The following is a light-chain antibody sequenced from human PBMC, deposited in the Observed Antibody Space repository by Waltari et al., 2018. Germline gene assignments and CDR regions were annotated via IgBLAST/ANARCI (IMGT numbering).Light chain of an antibody. J-gene: IGLJ2*01. CDR3: CSYAGSSTVV. CDR2: EVY. CDR1: SSDVGSYNL. V-gene: IGLV2-23*02. Sequence: QSALTQPASVSGSPGQSITISCTGTSSDVGSYNLVSWYQQHPGKAPKLLIFEVYKRPAGVSTPFYCSKSGNTASLTVSGLQAEDGADYYCCSYAGSSTVVFGGGTKLTVL.